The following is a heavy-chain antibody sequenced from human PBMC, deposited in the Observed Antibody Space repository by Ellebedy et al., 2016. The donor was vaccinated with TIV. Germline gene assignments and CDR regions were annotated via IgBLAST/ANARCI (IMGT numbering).Heavy chain of an antibody. D-gene: IGHD3-10*01. V-gene: IGHV3-33*01. CDR3: AREVLGGQGDMDV. J-gene: IGHJ6*02. Sequence: GESLKISCAPSGFIFSHYHMHWVRQAPGKGLEWVALLWSDGSAEYYEASVNGRFTLSRDNSKNTLYLQMNSLTAKDTAGYYCAREVLGGQGDMDVWGQGTTVTVSS. CDR2: LWSDGSAE. CDR1: GFIFSHYH.